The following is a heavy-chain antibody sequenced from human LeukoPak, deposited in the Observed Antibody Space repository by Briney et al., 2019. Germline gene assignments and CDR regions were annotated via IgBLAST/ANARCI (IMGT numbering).Heavy chain of an antibody. CDR3: ARGPSDHCSSTSCHDWFDP. J-gene: IGHJ5*02. Sequence: ASVKVSCKASGYTFTSYDINWVRQATGQGLEWMGWMNPNSGNPGYAQKFQGRVTMTRNTSISTAYMELRSLRSEDTAVYYCARGPSDHCSSTSCHDWFDPWGQGTLVTVSS. D-gene: IGHD2-2*01. CDR1: GYTFTSYD. V-gene: IGHV1-8*01. CDR2: MNPNSGNP.